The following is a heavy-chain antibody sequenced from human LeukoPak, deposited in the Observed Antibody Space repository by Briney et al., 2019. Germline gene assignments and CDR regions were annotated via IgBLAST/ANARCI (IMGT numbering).Heavy chain of an antibody. D-gene: IGHD2-15*01. CDR1: GFTFDDYA. Sequence: GGSLRLSCAASGFTFDDYAMHWVRQAPGKGLEWVSLISWDGGSTYYADSVKGRFTISRDNSKNSLYLQMNSLRAEDTALYYCAKVGVGYCSGGSCYSGDYFDYWGQGTLVTVSS. CDR3: AKVGVGYCSGGSCYSGDYFDY. CDR2: ISWDGGST. J-gene: IGHJ4*02. V-gene: IGHV3-43D*03.